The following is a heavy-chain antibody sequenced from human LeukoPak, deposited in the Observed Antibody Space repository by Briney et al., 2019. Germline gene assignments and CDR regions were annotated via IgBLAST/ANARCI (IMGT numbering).Heavy chain of an antibody. Sequence: PSETLSLTCTVSGGSISSTLYYWGWIRQPPGKGLEWIGSIYYSGTTYFNPSLKSRVTISVDTSKNQFSLKLSSVTAADTAVYYCARTDYYDSSGYYPKITYYFDYWGQGTLVTVSS. CDR2: IYYSGTT. CDR3: ARTDYYDSSGYYPKITYYFDY. V-gene: IGHV4-39*01. CDR1: GGSISSTLYY. J-gene: IGHJ4*02. D-gene: IGHD3-22*01.